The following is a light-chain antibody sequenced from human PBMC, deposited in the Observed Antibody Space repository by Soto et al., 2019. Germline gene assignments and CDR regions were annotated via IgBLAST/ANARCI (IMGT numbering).Light chain of an antibody. Sequence: EIVLTQSPGTLSLSPGERATLSCRASQSVSGSHLAWFQQKPGQAPRLLIYGASSRATVIPDRFSGSGSGTDFTLTISSLEPEDFAVYYCQQRSNWPLTFGGGTKVDIK. CDR3: QQRSNWPLT. CDR2: GAS. J-gene: IGKJ4*01. V-gene: IGKV3D-20*02. CDR1: QSVSGSH.